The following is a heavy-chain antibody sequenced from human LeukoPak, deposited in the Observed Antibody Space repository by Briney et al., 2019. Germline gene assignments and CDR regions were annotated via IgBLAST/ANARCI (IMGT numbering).Heavy chain of an antibody. CDR3: ARHVWLQPFDY. J-gene: IGHJ4*02. V-gene: IGHV4-59*08. CDR2: IFYSGST. Sequence: SETLSLTCSVSGGSMNSYYWSWIRQSPGKGLEWIGYIFYSGSTNYNPSLKSRVTISVDTSKNQFSLKLSSVTAADTAVYYCARHVWLQPFDYWGQGTLVTVSS. CDR1: GGSMNSYY. D-gene: IGHD3-9*01.